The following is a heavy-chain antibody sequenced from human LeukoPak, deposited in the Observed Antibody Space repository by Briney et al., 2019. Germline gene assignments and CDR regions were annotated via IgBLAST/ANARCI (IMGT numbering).Heavy chain of an antibody. V-gene: IGHV1-24*01. CDR2: FDPEDGET. CDR1: GYTLTELS. D-gene: IGHD3/OR15-3a*01. Sequence: ASVKVSCKVSGYTLTELSMHWVRQARGKGLEWMGGFDPEDGETIYAQKFQGRVTMTEDTSTDTAYMELRSLRSDDTAVYYCARWTDWFDAFDIWGQGTMVTVSS. CDR3: ARWTDWFDAFDI. J-gene: IGHJ3*02.